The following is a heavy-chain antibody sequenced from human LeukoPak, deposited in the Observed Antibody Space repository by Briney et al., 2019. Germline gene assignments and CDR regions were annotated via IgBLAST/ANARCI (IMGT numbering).Heavy chain of an antibody. CDR3: AKGSVQGLWFGEKIDY. D-gene: IGHD3-10*01. CDR2: ISYDGSNK. Sequence: GSLRLSCAVSGFAFSGYGMHWVRQAPGKGLEWVAVISYDGSNKYYADSVKGRFTISRDNSKNTLYLQMNSLRAEDTAVYYCAKGSVQGLWFGEKIDYWGQGTLVTVSS. J-gene: IGHJ4*02. V-gene: IGHV3-30*18. CDR1: GFAFSGYG.